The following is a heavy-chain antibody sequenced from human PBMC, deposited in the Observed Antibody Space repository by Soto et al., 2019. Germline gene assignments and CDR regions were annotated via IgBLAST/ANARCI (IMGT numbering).Heavy chain of an antibody. CDR2: IYHDGRT. CDR3: AGDYGSGSYRFDY. D-gene: IGHD3-10*01. Sequence: QLQLQESVSGLVTPSQTLSLTCAVSGVSISSGDYSWSWIRQPPGKGLEWIGYIYHDGRTLYNPSLKSRVPISLDGSKNQFSLKRGSVTAAATAVYYCAGDYGSGSYRFDYWGQGPLVTVSS. V-gene: IGHV4-30-2*01. J-gene: IGHJ4*02. CDR1: GVSISSGDYS.